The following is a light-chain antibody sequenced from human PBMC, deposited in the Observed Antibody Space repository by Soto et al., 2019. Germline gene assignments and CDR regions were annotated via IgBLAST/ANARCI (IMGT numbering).Light chain of an antibody. J-gene: IGKJ2*01. V-gene: IGKV1-9*01. Sequence: QLTQSPSSLSASVGDRVTITCRASQGISSYLAWYQQKPGKAPKLLIYGASTLQSGVPSRFSGIGSGTEFTLSISSLQPEDFATDYCQQLNSYPYTFGQGTKLEI. CDR3: QQLNSYPYT. CDR1: QGISSY. CDR2: GAS.